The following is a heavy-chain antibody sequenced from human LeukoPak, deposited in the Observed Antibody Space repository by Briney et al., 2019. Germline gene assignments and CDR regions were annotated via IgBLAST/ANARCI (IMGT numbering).Heavy chain of an antibody. V-gene: IGHV3-23*01. J-gene: IGHJ4*02. D-gene: IGHD6-6*01. Sequence: GGSLRLSCAASGFTFSSYAMSWVRQAPGKGLEWVSAISGSGGSTYYAGSVKGRFTISRDNSKNTLYLQMSSLRAEDTAVYYCAKKTHGLAARSYYFDYWGQGTLVTVSS. CDR3: AKKTHGLAARSYYFDY. CDR2: ISGSGGST. CDR1: GFTFSSYA.